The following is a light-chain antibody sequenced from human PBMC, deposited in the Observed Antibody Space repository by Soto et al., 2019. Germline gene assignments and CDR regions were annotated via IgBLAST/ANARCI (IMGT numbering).Light chain of an antibody. V-gene: IGKV1-33*01. CDR3: QQYDDLPYT. CDR1: QDISDY. CDR2: DAS. J-gene: IGKJ2*01. Sequence: DIQMTQSPSSLSASVGDRVTITCQASQDISDYLNWYQQKPGKAPKLLIYDASNLETGVPSRFSGSGSATDFTFTISSLQPEDIATYYCQQYDDLPYTFAQGTKLEIK.